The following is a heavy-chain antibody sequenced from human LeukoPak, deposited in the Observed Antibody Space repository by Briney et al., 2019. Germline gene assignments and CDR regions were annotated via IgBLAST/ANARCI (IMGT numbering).Heavy chain of an antibody. D-gene: IGHD3-22*01. Sequence: GASVKVSCMASGYTFTSYGISWVRQAPGQGLEWMGWISAYNGNTNYAQKLQGRVTMTTDTSTSTAYMELRSLRSDDTAVYYCAREANSYDSKTGGDYWGQGTLVTVSS. CDR2: ISAYNGNT. CDR3: AREANSYDSKTGGDY. V-gene: IGHV1-18*01. J-gene: IGHJ4*02. CDR1: GYTFTSYG.